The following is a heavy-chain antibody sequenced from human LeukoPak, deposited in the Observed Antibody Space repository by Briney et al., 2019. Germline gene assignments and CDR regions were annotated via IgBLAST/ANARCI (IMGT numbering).Heavy chain of an antibody. V-gene: IGHV3-21*01. D-gene: IGHD1-26*01. Sequence: GGSLRLSCAASGFIFSSYSMNWVRQAPGKGLEWVSSISGNTIYIYYGDSVKGRFIVSRDNAKNSLYLQMNSLRAEDTAVYYCTRGHSGSYQRNDAFDIWGQGTMVTVSS. CDR2: ISGNTIYI. CDR3: TRGHSGSYQRNDAFDI. J-gene: IGHJ3*02. CDR1: GFIFSSYS.